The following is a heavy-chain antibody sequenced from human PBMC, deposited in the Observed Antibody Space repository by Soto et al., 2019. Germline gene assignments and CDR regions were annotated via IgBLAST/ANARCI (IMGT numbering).Heavy chain of an antibody. CDR3: ASYRREAHYYMDL. V-gene: IGHV4-59*01. D-gene: IGHD3-16*02. CDR1: GVSTNSYY. Sequence: SETLSLTCTVSGVSTNSYYWGWIRQSPGKGLEWIGYIYYDGSTNYNPSLQSRVAMSIDTSRNQFSLKLTSVSAADTAVYYCASYRREAHYYMDLWGKGTTVTVSS. J-gene: IGHJ6*03. CDR2: IYYDGST.